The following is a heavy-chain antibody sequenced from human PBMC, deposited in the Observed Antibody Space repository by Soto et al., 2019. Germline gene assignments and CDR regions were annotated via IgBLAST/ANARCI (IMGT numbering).Heavy chain of an antibody. V-gene: IGHV1-69*13. CDR2: IIPIFGTA. Sequence: GASVKVSCKASGYTFSSYAISWVRQAPGQGLEWMGGIIPIFGTANYAQKFQGRVTITADESTSTAYMELSSLRSEDTAVYYCARSSSYCSSTSCLNFDYWGQGTLVTVSS. D-gene: IGHD2-2*01. CDR3: ARSSSYCSSTSCLNFDY. CDR1: GYTFSSYA. J-gene: IGHJ4*02.